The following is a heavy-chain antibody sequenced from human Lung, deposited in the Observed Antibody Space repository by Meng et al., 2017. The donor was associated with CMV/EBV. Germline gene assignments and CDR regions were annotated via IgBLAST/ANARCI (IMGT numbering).Heavy chain of an antibody. D-gene: IGHD2-2*01. CDR3: ARDDCRGGYCSSTSYYYGMEV. V-gene: IGHV3-21*01. Sequence: GGSLRLSCAASGFTFSTYSMNWVRQAPGKGLEWVSSITSSSSYNYYADSVTGRFTISRDNTKNSLYLQMDSLRAEDTAVYFCARDDCRGGYCSSTSYYYGMEVWGQGTXVTVSS. CDR2: ITSSSSYN. CDR1: GFTFSTYS. J-gene: IGHJ6*02.